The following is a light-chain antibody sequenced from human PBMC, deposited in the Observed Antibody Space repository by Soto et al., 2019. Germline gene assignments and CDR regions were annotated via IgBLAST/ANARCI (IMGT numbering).Light chain of an antibody. J-gene: IGKJ4*01. CDR1: QSVGNN. Sequence: EIVLTQSPATLSLSPGERATLSCRASQSVGNNLAWYQQKPGQAPGLLIYEASTRATGIPARFSGSGSGTDFTLTISSLEPEDFAVYYCQQHANWPLTCGGGNKGDIK. CDR3: QQHANWPLT. V-gene: IGKV3-11*01. CDR2: EAS.